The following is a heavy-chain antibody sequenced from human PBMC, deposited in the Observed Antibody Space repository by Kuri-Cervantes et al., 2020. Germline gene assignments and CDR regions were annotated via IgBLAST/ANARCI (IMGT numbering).Heavy chain of an antibody. D-gene: IGHD4-23*01. Sequence: GESLKISCAASGFTFSSYAMHWVRQAPGKGLEWVAVISYDGSNKYYADSVKGRFTISRDNSKNTLYLQMNSLRAEDTAVYYCARDLGTTVVKPQGWYFDLWGRGTLVTVSS. CDR3: ARDLGTTVVKPQGWYFDL. J-gene: IGHJ2*01. CDR1: GFTFSSYA. CDR2: ISYDGSNK. V-gene: IGHV3-30*01.